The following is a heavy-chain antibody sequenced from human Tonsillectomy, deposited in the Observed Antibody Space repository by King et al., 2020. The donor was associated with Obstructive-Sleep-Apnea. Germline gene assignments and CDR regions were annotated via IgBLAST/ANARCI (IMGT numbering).Heavy chain of an antibody. CDR1: GFTFSSYA. V-gene: IGHV3-23*04. D-gene: IGHD5-12*01. CDR2: ISGSGGST. J-gene: IGHJ4*02. Sequence: VQLVESGGCLVQPGGSLRLSCAASGFTFSSYAMSWVRQAPGKGLEWVSAISGSGGSTYSADSGKGRFTISRDNSKNTLYLQMNSLRAEDTAVYYCAKDWMATITGNFDYWGQGTLVTVSS. CDR3: AKDWMATITGNFDY.